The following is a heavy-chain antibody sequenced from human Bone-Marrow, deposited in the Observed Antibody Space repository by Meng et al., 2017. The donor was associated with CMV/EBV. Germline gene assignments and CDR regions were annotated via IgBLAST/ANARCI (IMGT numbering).Heavy chain of an antibody. V-gene: IGHV1-69*02. D-gene: IGHD3-9*01. J-gene: IGHJ3*02. CDR2: IIPILDIA. CDR1: GGTFSNCT. CDR3: ARARYYDILTGYYTDAFDI. Sequence: SVKVSCKASGGTFSNCTISWLRQAPGQGLEWMGRIIPILDIANYAQKFQGRVTITADKSTSTAYMELSSLRSEDTAVYYCARARYYDILTGYYTDAFDIWGQGTMDTVSS.